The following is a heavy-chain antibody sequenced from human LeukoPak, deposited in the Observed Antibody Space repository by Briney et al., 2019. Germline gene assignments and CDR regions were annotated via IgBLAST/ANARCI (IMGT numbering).Heavy chain of an antibody. D-gene: IGHD2-2*01. Sequence: GESLKISCKGSGYSFTSYWIGWVRQMPGKGREWMGIIYPGDSDTRYSPSFQGQVTISADKSISTAYLQWSSLKASDTAMYYCARRFKNCSSTSCYFWFDPWGQGTLVTVSS. V-gene: IGHV5-51*01. J-gene: IGHJ5*02. CDR1: GYSFTSYW. CDR2: IYPGDSDT. CDR3: ARRFKNCSSTSCYFWFDP.